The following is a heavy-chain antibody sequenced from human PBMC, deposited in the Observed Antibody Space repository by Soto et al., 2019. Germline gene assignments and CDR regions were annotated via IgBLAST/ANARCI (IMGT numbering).Heavy chain of an antibody. V-gene: IGHV1-69*12. Sequence: QVQLVQSGAEVKKPGSSVKVSCKASGGTFSSYAISWVRQAPGQGLEWMGGIIPIFGTANYAQKFQGRVTIPAAESTTTAYMARGSVRSEDTAVYYAAGARSYACWSGRYPDDWGQGTTVTVSS. CDR2: IIPIFGTA. CDR1: GGTFSSYA. D-gene: IGHD3-3*01. J-gene: IGHJ6*02. CDR3: AGARSYACWSGRYPDD.